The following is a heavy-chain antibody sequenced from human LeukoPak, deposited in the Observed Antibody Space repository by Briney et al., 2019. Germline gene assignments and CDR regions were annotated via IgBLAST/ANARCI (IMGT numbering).Heavy chain of an antibody. Sequence: GESLKISCKGSGYSFTSYWIGWVRQMPGKGLEWMGIIYPGDSDTRYSPSFQGQVTISADTSISTAYLQWSSLKASDTAMYYCARRSGLVRGVIIKGDNWFDPWGQGTLVTVSS. CDR2: IYPGDSDT. D-gene: IGHD3-10*01. V-gene: IGHV5-51*01. CDR3: ARRSGLVRGVIIKGDNWFDP. J-gene: IGHJ5*02. CDR1: GYSFTSYW.